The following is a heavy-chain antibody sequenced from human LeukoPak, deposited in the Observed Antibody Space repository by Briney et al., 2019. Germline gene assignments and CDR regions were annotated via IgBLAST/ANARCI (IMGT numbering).Heavy chain of an antibody. D-gene: IGHD3-22*01. CDR1: GGTFSSYA. CDR3: AREYYYDSSGYYDAFDI. CDR2: IIPILGIA. J-gene: IGHJ3*02. Sequence: SVKVSCKASGGTFSSYAISRVRQAPGQGLEWMGRIIPILGIANYAQKFQGRVTITADKSTSTAYMELSSLRSEDTAVYYCAREYYYDSSGYYDAFDIWGQGTMVTVSS. V-gene: IGHV1-69*04.